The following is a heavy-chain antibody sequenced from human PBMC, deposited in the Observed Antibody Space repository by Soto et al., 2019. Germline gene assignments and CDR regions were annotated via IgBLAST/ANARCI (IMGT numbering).Heavy chain of an antibody. CDR3: AREFRSGDIFFDY. Sequence: QLQQSGPGLVKPSQTLSLTCDISGDIVSANSDAWTWIRQSPSRGLEWLGRTYYRSRWSKWYNDYDGPVRSRITIIHTSTNQFTLHLNSVTPDDTAVYYCAREFRSGDIFFDYWGQGTLVTVSS. J-gene: IGHJ4*02. D-gene: IGHD3-3*01. CDR2: TYYRSRWSKWYN. CDR1: GDIVSANSDA. V-gene: IGHV6-1*01.